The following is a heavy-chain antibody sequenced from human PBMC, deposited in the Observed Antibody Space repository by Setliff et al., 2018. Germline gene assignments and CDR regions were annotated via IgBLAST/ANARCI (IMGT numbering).Heavy chain of an antibody. V-gene: IGHV4-4*08. Sequence: NPSETLSLTCTVSDVSISGYYWSWIRQPPGKGLEWIGYIHSSGRSNYNPSLKSRVTTSIDTSKNQFSLKLSSVTAADTAVYYCARHVGSRSRGYNYYYYYMDVWGKGTTVTVSS. CDR2: IHSSGRS. CDR1: DVSISGYY. CDR3: ARHVGSRSRGYNYYYYYMDV. J-gene: IGHJ6*03. D-gene: IGHD3-10*01.